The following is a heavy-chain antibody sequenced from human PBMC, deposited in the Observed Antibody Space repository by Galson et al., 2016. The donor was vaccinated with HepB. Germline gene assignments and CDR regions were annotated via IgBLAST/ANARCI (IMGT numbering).Heavy chain of an antibody. V-gene: IGHV4-39*07. CDR1: GGSIYSSSYY. Sequence: ETLSLTCSVSGGSIYSSSYYWGWIRQSPGQGLEWIASMYYSGNTYYNPSLKSRVTISVDTSKNQFSLKLTSVTAADTAIYSCARAYSRTWLAPGGFDSWGQGTLVTVSS. J-gene: IGHJ4*02. CDR3: ARAYSRTWLAPGGFDS. CDR2: MYYSGNT. D-gene: IGHD2-2*01.